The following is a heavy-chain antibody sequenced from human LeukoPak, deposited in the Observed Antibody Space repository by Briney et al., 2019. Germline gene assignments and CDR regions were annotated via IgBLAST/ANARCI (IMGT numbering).Heavy chain of an antibody. Sequence: SETLSLTCTVSGGSISSGSYPWGWIRQPPGKGLEWIGSIYYSGTTYYNPSLKNRVTISVDTCKNQFSLQQSSVTAADTALYYCARLIYFYYYMDVWGKGTTVTVSS. CDR2: IYYSGTT. J-gene: IGHJ6*03. CDR3: ARLIYFYYYMDV. CDR1: GGSISSGSYP. V-gene: IGHV4-39*01.